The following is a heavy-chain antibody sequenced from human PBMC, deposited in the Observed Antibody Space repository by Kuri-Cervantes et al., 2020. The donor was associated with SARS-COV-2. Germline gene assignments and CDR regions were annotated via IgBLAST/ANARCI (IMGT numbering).Heavy chain of an antibody. CDR3: ARGPETVTADSNWFDP. D-gene: IGHD4-11*01. CDR2: VNHNGGA. Sequence: SETLSLTCAVYGGSLSGSYWSWIRQSPGKRLEWIGEVNHNGGANYNPSLKSRVTISVDTSKNQFSLKLSSVTAADTAVYYCARGPETVTADSNWFDPWGQGTLVTVSS. V-gene: IGHV4-34*01. CDR1: GGSLSGSY. J-gene: IGHJ5*02.